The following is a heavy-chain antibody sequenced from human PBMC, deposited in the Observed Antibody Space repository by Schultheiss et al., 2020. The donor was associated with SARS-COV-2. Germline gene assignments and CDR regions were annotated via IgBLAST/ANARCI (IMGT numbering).Heavy chain of an antibody. V-gene: IGHV4-34*01. CDR3: ARGRDTAMDEINWFDP. CDR1: GGSFSGYY. CDR2: IYHSGST. Sequence: SETLFLTCAVYGGSFSGYYWSWVRQPPGKGLEWIGEIYHSGSTNYNPSLKSRVTISVDTSKNQFSLKLSSVTAANTAVYYCARGRDTAMDEINWFDPWGQGTLVTVSS. D-gene: IGHD5-18*01. J-gene: IGHJ5*02.